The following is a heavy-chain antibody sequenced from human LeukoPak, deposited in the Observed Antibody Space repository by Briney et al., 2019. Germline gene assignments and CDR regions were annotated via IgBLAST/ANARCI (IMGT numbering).Heavy chain of an antibody. V-gene: IGHV1-69*01. CDR2: IIPIFGTA. CDR3: ARVGGDIVLMVYGGYYFDY. D-gene: IGHD2-8*01. Sequence: SVKVSCKASGGTFSSYAISWVRQAPGQGLEWMGGIIPIFGTANYAQKFQGRVTITADESTSTAYMELSGLRSEDTAVYYCARVGGDIVLMVYGGYYFDYWGQGTLVTVSS. CDR1: GGTFSSYA. J-gene: IGHJ4*02.